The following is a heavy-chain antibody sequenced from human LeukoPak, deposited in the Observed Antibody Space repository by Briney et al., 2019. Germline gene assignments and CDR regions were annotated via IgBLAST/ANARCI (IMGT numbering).Heavy chain of an antibody. CDR3: ARKRRIAAAGTCWFDP. CDR2: IYYSGST. CDR1: GGSISSYY. Sequence: SETLSLTCTVSGGSISSYYWSWIRQPPGKGLEWIGYIYYSGSTNYNPSLKSRVTISVDTSKNQFSLKLSSVTAADTAVYYCARKRRIAAAGTCWFDPWGQGTLVTVSS. D-gene: IGHD6-13*01. J-gene: IGHJ5*02. V-gene: IGHV4-59*12.